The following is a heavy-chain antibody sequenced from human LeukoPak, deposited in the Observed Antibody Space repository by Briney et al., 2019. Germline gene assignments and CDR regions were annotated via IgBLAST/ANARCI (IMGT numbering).Heavy chain of an antibody. Sequence: ASVKVSCKASGYTFTGYYMHWVRQAPGQGLEWMGWINPNSGGTNYAQKFQGRVTMTRDTSISTAYMELSRLRSDDTAVYYCAGGYSSSTSCPLDYYYYGMDVWGQGTTVTVSS. CDR1: GYTFTGYY. D-gene: IGHD2-2*01. CDR2: INPNSGGT. CDR3: AGGYSSSTSCPLDYYYYGMDV. J-gene: IGHJ6*02. V-gene: IGHV1-2*02.